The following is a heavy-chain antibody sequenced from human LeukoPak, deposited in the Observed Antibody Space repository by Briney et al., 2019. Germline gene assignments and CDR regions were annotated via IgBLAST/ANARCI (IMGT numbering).Heavy chain of an antibody. J-gene: IGHJ3*02. Sequence: GGSLRLSCAPSGFTFSDYYMSWIRQAPGKGLEWVSYISSSSSYTNYADSVKGRFTISRDKAKNSLYLQMNSLRAEDTAVYYCAREEMATPHDAFDIWGQGTMVSVSS. CDR3: AREEMATPHDAFDI. V-gene: IGHV3-11*05. CDR1: GFTFSDYY. CDR2: ISSSSSYT. D-gene: IGHD5-24*01.